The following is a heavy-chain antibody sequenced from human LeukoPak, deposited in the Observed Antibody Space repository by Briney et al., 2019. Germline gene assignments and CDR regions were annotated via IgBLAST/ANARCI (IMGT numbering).Heavy chain of an antibody. CDR1: GFTFSSYS. Sequence: PGGSLRLSCAASGFTFSSYSMNWVRQAPGKGLEWVSSISSSSSYIYYADSVKGRFTISRDNARNSLYLQMNSLRAEDTAAYYCARENYYDSSGYQGGFDCWGQGTLVTVSS. CDR3: ARENYYDSSGYQGGFDC. V-gene: IGHV3-21*01. J-gene: IGHJ4*02. CDR2: ISSSSSYI. D-gene: IGHD3-22*01.